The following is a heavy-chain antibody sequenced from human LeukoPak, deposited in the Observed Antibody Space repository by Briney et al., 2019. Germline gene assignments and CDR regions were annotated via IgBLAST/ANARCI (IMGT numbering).Heavy chain of an antibody. CDR3: ARENWLTGPFGS. Sequence: SETLSLTCGVSGGAIGSGAYSWSWIRQPPGKGLEWIGYISQTGSTDYNPSLKGRVTISGDRSKNQFSLKLTSVTAADTAVYYCARENWLTGPFGSWGQGTLVTVSS. CDR2: ISQTGST. CDR1: GGAIGSGAYS. J-gene: IGHJ4*02. D-gene: IGHD1-1*01. V-gene: IGHV4-30-2*01.